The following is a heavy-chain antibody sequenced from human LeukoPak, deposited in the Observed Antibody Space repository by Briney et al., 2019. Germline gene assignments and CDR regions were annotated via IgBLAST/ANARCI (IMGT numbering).Heavy chain of an antibody. CDR2: IYYHENT. D-gene: IGHD3-10*01. J-gene: IGHJ4*02. V-gene: IGHV4-39*07. CDR3: ARDLIVPVAMTGSGSYSTDY. Sequence: SETLSLTCTVSGGSISSSSDYWGWIRQAPGKGLEWIGSIYYHENTYYNSSLKSRVTISVDTSKNQFSLKLSSVTAADTAVYYCARDLIVPVAMTGSGSYSTDYWGQGTLVTVSS. CDR1: GGSISSSSDY.